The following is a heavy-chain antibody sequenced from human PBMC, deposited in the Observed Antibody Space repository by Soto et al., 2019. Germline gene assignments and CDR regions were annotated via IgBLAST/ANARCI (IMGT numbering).Heavy chain of an antibody. V-gene: IGHV3-23*01. CDR3: AKDMGPGSYTNWCFDV. CDR2: IHGSGAIT. D-gene: IGHD3-10*01. CDR1: GLTFSRFA. J-gene: IGHJ2*01. Sequence: EVQVLQSGGGLVQPGGSLRLSCADSGLTFSRFAMSWVRQAPGKGLEWVATIHGSGAITNYADSVRGRFTISRDNSKDTMYLQLNTLRVEDTAVYYCAKDMGPGSYTNWCFDVWGRGTLVTVPS.